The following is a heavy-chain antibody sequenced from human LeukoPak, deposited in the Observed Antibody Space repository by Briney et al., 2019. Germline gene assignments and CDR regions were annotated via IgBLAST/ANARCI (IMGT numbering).Heavy chain of an antibody. CDR3: ARGGYSGSDYEDFDY. V-gene: IGHV3-20*04. CDR2: INWNGGST. D-gene: IGHD1-26*01. J-gene: IGHJ4*02. CDR1: GFTFADYG. Sequence: GGSLRLSCAASGFTFADYGMSWDRHAPGKGLEWVYGINWNGGSTGYADSVKGRFTISRDNAKNSLYLQMNSLRDEDTALYYCARGGYSGSDYEDFDYWGQGTLVTVSS.